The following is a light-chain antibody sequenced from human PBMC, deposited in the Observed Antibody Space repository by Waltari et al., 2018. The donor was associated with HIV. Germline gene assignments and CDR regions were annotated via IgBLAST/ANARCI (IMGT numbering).Light chain of an antibody. CDR3: LLSYDGNVV. Sequence: QPVVTQEPSLTVYPGGTVIPTCASSAGVVTRRHCPYWFQQRPGQAPRTLIFDSNNRYAWTPARFTGSFLGGKAVLTLTGARAEDDADYFCLLSYDGNVVFGGGTKLTVL. CDR2: DSN. J-gene: IGLJ2*01. V-gene: IGLV7-46*01. CDR1: AGVVTRRHC.